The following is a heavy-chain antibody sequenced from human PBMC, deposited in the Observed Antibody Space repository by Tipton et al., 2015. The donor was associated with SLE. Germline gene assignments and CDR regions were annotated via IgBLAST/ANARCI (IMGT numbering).Heavy chain of an antibody. CDR1: GFTFNDHW. CDR3: VKAFPYDSANN. CDR2: INQDGSNL. Sequence: LSLTCAASGFTFNDHWMYWVRQTPGKGLEWVANINQDGSNLAYVDSVRGRFSISRDNAQNSLILQMNGLRADDTAVYYCVKAFPYDSANNWGQGTLVNVSS. J-gene: IGHJ4*02. D-gene: IGHD5-12*01. V-gene: IGHV3-7*01.